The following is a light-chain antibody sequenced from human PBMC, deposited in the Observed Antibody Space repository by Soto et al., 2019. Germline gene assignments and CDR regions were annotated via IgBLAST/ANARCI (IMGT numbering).Light chain of an antibody. J-gene: IGLJ1*01. CDR1: SSDVGGYNY. CDR3: SSYTTSNTRQIV. Sequence: QSVLTQPASVSGSPGQSITISCTGTSSDVGGYNYVSWYQHHPGKAHKLLIYDVSNRPSGVSNRFSGSKSDNTASLTISGLQPEDEADYYCSSYTTSNTRQIVFGTGTKVT. CDR2: DVS. V-gene: IGLV2-14*03.